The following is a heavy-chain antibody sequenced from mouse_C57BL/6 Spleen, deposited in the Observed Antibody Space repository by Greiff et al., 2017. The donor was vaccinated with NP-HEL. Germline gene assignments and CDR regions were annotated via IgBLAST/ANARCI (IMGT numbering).Heavy chain of an antibody. Sequence: EVQVVESGGGLVKPGGSLKLSCAASGFTFSSYAMSWVRQTPEKRLEWVATISDGGSYTYYPDNVKGRFTISRDNAKNNLYLQMSHLKSEDTAMYYCARDHNYDGPFDYWGQGTTLTVSS. D-gene: IGHD2-3*01. CDR1: GFTFSSYA. V-gene: IGHV5-4*01. CDR3: ARDHNYDGPFDY. J-gene: IGHJ2*01. CDR2: ISDGGSYT.